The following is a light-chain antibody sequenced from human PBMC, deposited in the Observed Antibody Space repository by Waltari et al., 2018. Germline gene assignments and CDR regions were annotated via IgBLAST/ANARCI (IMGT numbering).Light chain of an antibody. J-gene: IGKJ1*01. CDR1: QTLTTW. Sequence: DIQLTQSPSTLSASVGDRVTITCRASQTLTTWLAWYQQKPGKAPNLLIYQASSLESGVPSRFSGSGSDTEFTLTISSLQPDDFATYYCQQCYNYPWTFGQGTKVEVK. CDR2: QAS. CDR3: QQCYNYPWT. V-gene: IGKV1-5*03.